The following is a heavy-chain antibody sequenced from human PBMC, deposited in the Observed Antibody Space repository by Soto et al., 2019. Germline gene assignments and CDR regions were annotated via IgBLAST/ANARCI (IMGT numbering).Heavy chain of an antibody. D-gene: IGHD2-2*01. CDR3: GSRAVVPAAGYYYYYGMDV. V-gene: IGHV1-69*01. Sequence: QVQLVQSGAEVKKPGSSVKVSCKASGGTLSSYAISWVRQAPGQGLEWMGGIIPIFGTANYAQKFQGRVTITAAESTSTAYMEQSSLRSEDTAVYYCGSRAVVPAAGYYYYYGMDVWGQGTTVTVSS. CDR1: GGTLSSYA. CDR2: IIPIFGTA. J-gene: IGHJ6*02.